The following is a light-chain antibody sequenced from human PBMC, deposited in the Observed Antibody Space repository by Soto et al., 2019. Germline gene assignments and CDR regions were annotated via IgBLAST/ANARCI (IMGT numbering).Light chain of an antibody. V-gene: IGKV1-39*01. Sequence: DIQMTQSPSSLSASLGDRVTITCRASQSISSSLSWYQQKPAKAPRLMXHAASTLQSGVPPRFSGSGSGTDFTLTISSLQPEDFATYYCQQSYNTFPLTFGGGTKVDIK. CDR2: AAS. J-gene: IGKJ4*01. CDR1: QSISSS. CDR3: QQSYNTFPLT.